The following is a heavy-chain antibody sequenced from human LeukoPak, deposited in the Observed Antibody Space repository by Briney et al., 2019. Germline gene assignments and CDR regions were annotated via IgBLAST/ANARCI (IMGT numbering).Heavy chain of an antibody. Sequence: GGSLRLSCAASGFTFSTYSMNWVRQAPGKGLEWVSYISSSSSTIYYADSVKGRFTISRDNAKNSLYLQMSSLRAEGTAVYYCAREIHIDYWGQGTLVTVSS. CDR1: GFTFSTYS. J-gene: IGHJ4*02. CDR2: ISSSSSTI. V-gene: IGHV3-48*04. CDR3: AREIHIDY.